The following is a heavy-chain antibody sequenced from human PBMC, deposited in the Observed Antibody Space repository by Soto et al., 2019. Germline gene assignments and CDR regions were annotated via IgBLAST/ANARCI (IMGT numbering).Heavy chain of an antibody. CDR2: IIPISGAP. J-gene: IGHJ1*01. D-gene: IGHD3-9*01. CDR3: ARRDHIFNGYNC. V-gene: IGHV1-69*13. CDR1: ADTFSSKG. Sequence: SVKVSCKASADTFSSKGISWVRQAPGQGLEWMGAIIPISGAPNYAQKFQGRVTITVDESTRTTYMEVTSLTFEDTAVYYCARRDHIFNGYNCWGQGNLVTVSS.